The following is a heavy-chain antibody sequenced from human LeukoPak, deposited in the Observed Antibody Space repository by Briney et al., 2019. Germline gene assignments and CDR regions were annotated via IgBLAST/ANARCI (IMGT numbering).Heavy chain of an antibody. CDR1: GYTFTSYY. CDR3: ATSGALWDYGMDV. V-gene: IGHV1-46*03. CDR2: INPSGGST. D-gene: IGHD2-15*01. Sequence: GASVKVSCKASGYTFTSYYMHWVRQAPGQGLEWMGIINPSGGSTSYAQKFQGRVTMTRDTSTSTVYMELSSLRSEDTAVYYCATSGALWDYGMDVWGQGTTVTVSS. J-gene: IGHJ6*02.